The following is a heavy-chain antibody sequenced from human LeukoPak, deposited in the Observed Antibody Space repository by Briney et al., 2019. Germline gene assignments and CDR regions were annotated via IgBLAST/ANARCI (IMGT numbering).Heavy chain of an antibody. CDR1: GYSISSGYY. J-gene: IGHJ4*02. CDR3: ARDQGDGGAIDY. Sequence: SETLSLTCTVSGYSISSGYYWSWIRQPPGKGLEWIGYIYYSGSTNYNPSLKSRVTISVDTSKNQFSLKLSSVTAADTAVYYCARDQGDGGAIDYRGQGTLVTVSS. D-gene: IGHD4-23*01. CDR2: IYYSGST. V-gene: IGHV4-61*01.